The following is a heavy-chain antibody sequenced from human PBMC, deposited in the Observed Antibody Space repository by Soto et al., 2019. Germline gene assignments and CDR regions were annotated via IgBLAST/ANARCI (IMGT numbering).Heavy chain of an antibody. CDR2: ISGSGGST. D-gene: IGHD4-17*01. Sequence: PGGSLRLTFAPSGFTFSSYAMSWFLQAPGNGLVCVSAISGSGGSTYYDVSVKGRFTISRDHSKFTLYLHMNSLIAEDTSVYYCAKEVKDHDYGDYYDYWRQGTLVTVPS. J-gene: IGHJ4*02. V-gene: IGHV3-23*01. CDR3: AKEVKDHDYGDYYDY. CDR1: GFTFSSYA.